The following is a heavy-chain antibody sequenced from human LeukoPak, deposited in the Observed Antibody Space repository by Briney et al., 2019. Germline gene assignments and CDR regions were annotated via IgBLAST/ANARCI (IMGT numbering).Heavy chain of an antibody. CDR2: INHSGST. CDR3: ARGRDNWNDGYFDS. J-gene: IGHJ4*02. V-gene: IGHV4-34*01. D-gene: IGHD1-20*01. CDR1: GGSFSGYY. Sequence: SETLSLTCAVYGGSFSGYYWSWIRQPPGKGLEWIGEINHSGSTYYNPSLKSRVTISVDTSKNQFSLKLSSVTAADTAVYYCARGRDNWNDGYFDSWGRGTLVTVSS.